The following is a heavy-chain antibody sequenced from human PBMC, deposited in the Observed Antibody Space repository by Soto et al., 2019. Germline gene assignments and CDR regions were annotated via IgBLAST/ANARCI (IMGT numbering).Heavy chain of an antibody. J-gene: IGHJ4*02. CDR2: IYYRGNA. V-gene: IGHV4-39*01. CDR3: ARLEGLATISYYFDF. CDR1: DDSINSDKYY. D-gene: IGHD3-9*01. Sequence: QLQLQESGPGLVKPSETLSLTCSVSDDSINSDKYYWGWIRQPPGKGLEWIGSIYYRGNAYYNPSLQTRVTISLDKSKSHFSLKLISVTAADSAVYFCARLEGLATISYYFDFWGPGALVTVSS.